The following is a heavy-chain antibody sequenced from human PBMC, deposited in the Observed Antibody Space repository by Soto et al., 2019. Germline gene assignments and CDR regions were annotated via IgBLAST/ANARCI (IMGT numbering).Heavy chain of an antibody. CDR2: IYYSGST. Sequence: SETLSLTCTVSGGSIRSGTYYWGWIRQPPGKGLEWIGSIYYSGSTHNTPSLKSRVTMSVDTYTNQFSLKLNSVTAADTAVYYCTRHEGGAAADRPLDYWGQGTLVTVSS. CDR3: TRHEGGAAADRPLDY. CDR1: GGSIRSGTYY. D-gene: IGHD6-13*01. V-gene: IGHV4-39*01. J-gene: IGHJ4*02.